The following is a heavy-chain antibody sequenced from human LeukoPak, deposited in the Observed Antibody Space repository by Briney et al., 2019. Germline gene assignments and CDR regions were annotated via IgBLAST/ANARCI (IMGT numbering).Heavy chain of an antibody. Sequence: SVKVSCKTSGGTFTSYAITWVRQAPGQGLEWMGKIIPISGTTNYAQKFQGRVTITADESTSTAYMELSSLRSEDTAVYYCATGPLAVAGTEPLKYWGQGTLVTVSS. D-gene: IGHD6-19*01. CDR2: IIPISGTT. J-gene: IGHJ4*02. CDR1: GGTFTSYA. V-gene: IGHV1-69*13. CDR3: ATGPLAVAGTEPLKY.